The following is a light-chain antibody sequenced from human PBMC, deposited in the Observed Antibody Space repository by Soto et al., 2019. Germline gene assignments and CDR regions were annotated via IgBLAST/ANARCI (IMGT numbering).Light chain of an antibody. CDR1: QGISTN. CDR3: QQANSFPLT. V-gene: IGKV3-15*01. J-gene: IGKJ4*01. CDR2: GAS. Sequence: MTQSPSSLSASTGDRVTITCRASQGISTNLAWYQQKPGQAPRLLIYGASTRATGIPARFSGSGSGTEFTLTISSLQPEDFATYYCQQANSFPLTFGGGTKVDIK.